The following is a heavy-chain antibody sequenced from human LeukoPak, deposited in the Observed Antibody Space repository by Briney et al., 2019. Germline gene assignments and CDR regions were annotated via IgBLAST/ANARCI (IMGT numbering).Heavy chain of an antibody. V-gene: IGHV1-18*01. CDR1: GYTFTCYG. Sequence: ASVKVSCKASGYTFTCYGISWVRQAPGQGLEWMGWISAYNGNTTYAQKLQGRVTITTDTSTSTAYMELRSLRSNDTAVYYCASIAAARGYYFDYWGQGTLVTVSS. CDR2: ISAYNGNT. CDR3: ASIAAARGYYFDY. D-gene: IGHD6-13*01. J-gene: IGHJ4*02.